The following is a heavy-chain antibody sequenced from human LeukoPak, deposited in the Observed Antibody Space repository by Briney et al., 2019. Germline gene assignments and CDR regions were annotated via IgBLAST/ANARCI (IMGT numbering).Heavy chain of an antibody. V-gene: IGHV1-69*01. CDR1: GGTFSSYA. J-gene: IGHJ5*02. CDR3: ARAGIAAAGTSSWFVP. D-gene: IGHD6-13*01. Sequence: SVKVSCKASGGTFSSYANSWVRQAPGQGLEWMGGIIPIFGTANYAQKFQGRVTITADESTGTAYMELSSLRSEDTAVYYCARAGIAAAGTSSWFVPWGQGTLVTVSS. CDR2: IIPIFGTA.